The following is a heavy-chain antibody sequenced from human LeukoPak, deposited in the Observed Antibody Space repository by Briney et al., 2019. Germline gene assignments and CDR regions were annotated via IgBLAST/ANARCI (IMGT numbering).Heavy chain of an antibody. Sequence: PSETLSLTCTVSGGSISSYYWSWIRQPPGKGLEWIGYIYYSGSTNYNPSLKSRVTISVDTSKNQFSLKLSSVTAADTAVYYCARHLNVADGMDVWGQGTTVTVSS. CDR1: GGSISSYY. CDR3: ARHLNVADGMDV. V-gene: IGHV4-59*08. D-gene: IGHD2-15*01. CDR2: IYYSGST. J-gene: IGHJ6*02.